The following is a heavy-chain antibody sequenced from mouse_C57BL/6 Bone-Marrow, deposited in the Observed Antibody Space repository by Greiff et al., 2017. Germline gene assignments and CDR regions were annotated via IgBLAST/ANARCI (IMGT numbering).Heavy chain of an antibody. D-gene: IGHD1-1*01. CDR3: ARGGTTVVATNY. V-gene: IGHV1-59*01. CDR2: IDPSDSYT. CDR1: GYTFTSYW. Sequence: VQLQQPGAELVRPGTSVKLSCKASGYTFTSYWMHWVKQRPGQGLEWIGVIDPSDSYTNYNQKFKGKATLTVDTSSSTAYRQLSSLTSEDSAVYYCARGGTTVVATNYWGQGTTLTVSS. J-gene: IGHJ2*01.